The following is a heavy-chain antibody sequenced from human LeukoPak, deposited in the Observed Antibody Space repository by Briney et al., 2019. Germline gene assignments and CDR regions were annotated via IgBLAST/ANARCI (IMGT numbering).Heavy chain of an antibody. D-gene: IGHD3-22*01. CDR2: IYYIGST. CDR3: ARAKAEYYYDSSGYYSRSFDY. Sequence: SETLSLTCTVSGGSISRYYWGWIPQPPGKGLEWIGYIYYIGSTNYNPSLKRRVTISVDTSKNQFSLTLSSVTAAVTAVYYCARAKAEYYYDSSGYYSRSFDYWGQGTLVTVSS. V-gene: IGHV4-59*01. J-gene: IGHJ4*02. CDR1: GGSISRYY.